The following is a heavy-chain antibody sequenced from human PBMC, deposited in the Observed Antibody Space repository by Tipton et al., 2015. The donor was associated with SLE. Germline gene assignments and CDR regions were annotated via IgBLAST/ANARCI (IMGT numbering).Heavy chain of an antibody. D-gene: IGHD3-10*01. V-gene: IGHV3-66*01. Sequence: SLRLSCAASGFTVSSNYMSWVRQAPGKGLEWVSVIYSGGSTYYADSVKGRFTISRDNSKNTLYLQMNSLRAEDTAVYYCARDGFMDYYYYYMDVWGKGTTVTVSS. CDR1: GFTVSSNY. J-gene: IGHJ6*03. CDR2: IYSGGST. CDR3: ARDGFMDYYYYYMDV.